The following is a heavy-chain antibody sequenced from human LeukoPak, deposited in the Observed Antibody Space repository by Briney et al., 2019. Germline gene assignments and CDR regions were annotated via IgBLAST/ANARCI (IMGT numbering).Heavy chain of an antibody. CDR2: INWNGGST. CDR3: ARDLGYCSSTSCYVGRNDAFDI. Sequence: PGGSLRLSCAASGFTFDDYGMSWVRQAPGKGLEWVSGINWNGGSTGYADSVKGRFTISRDNAKNSLYLQMNSLRAEDTALYYCARDLGYCSSTSCYVGRNDAFDIWGQGTMVTVSS. V-gene: IGHV3-20*04. J-gene: IGHJ3*02. CDR1: GFTFDDYG. D-gene: IGHD2-2*01.